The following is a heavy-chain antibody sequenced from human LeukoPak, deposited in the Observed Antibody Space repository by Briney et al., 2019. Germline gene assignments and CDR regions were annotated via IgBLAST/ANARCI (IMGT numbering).Heavy chain of an antibody. CDR3: AKDHSSGWPDCFDY. J-gene: IGHJ4*02. CDR2: IYSGGST. Sequence: PGGSLRLSCAASGFTVSSNYMSWVRQAPGKGLEWVSVIYSGGSTYYADSVKGRFTISRDNSKNTLYLQMNSLRAEDTAVYYCAKDHSSGWPDCFDYWGQGALVTVSS. D-gene: IGHD6-19*01. CDR1: GFTVSSNY. V-gene: IGHV3-53*01.